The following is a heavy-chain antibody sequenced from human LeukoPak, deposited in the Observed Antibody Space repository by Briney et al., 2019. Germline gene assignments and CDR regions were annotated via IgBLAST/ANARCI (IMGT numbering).Heavy chain of an antibody. Sequence: ASVKVSCKASGYTFTGYYVHWVRQAPRQGLEWMGWINPNSGGTNFAQKFQGRVTMTRDTSMSTAYMELSRLKSDDTAVYYCSRDSVYCSGGSCWYFDFWGQGTLVTVSA. J-gene: IGHJ4*02. CDR2: INPNSGGT. CDR3: SRDSVYCSGGSCWYFDF. D-gene: IGHD2-15*01. CDR1: GYTFTGYY. V-gene: IGHV1-2*02.